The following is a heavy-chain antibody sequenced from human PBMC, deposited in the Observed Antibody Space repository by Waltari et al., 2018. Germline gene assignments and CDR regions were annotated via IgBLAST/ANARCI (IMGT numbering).Heavy chain of an antibody. CDR1: GFSISNYE. CDR3: ARPSTEYYYYYYYMDV. J-gene: IGHJ6*03. CDR2: ISNDGSTM. V-gene: IGHV3-48*03. Sequence: EMQVVESGGGLVQPGGSLRLSCEASGFSISNYEMNWIRQAPGKGMEWVSYISNDGSTMYYADSVKGRFTISRDNAKNSLYLEMNSLRAEDTAIYYCARPSTEYYYYYYYMDVWGKGTTVTVS.